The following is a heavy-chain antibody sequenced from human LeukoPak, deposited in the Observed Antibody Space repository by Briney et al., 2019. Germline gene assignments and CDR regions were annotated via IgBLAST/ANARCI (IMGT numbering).Heavy chain of an antibody. D-gene: IGHD3-22*01. V-gene: IGHV3-23*01. CDR3: AKRGVVIRVILVGFHKEAYYFDS. CDR2: ISDIGGRT. J-gene: IGHJ4*02. Sequence: GRTLRLSCAVSGLTLRNYGMSGVRQAPGKGREGGGGISDIGGRTNYADSVKGRFTFPRDNPENTLYLQMNSLRAEDTAVYFCAKRGVVIRVILVGFHKEAYYFDSWGQGALVTVSS. CDR1: GLTLRNYG.